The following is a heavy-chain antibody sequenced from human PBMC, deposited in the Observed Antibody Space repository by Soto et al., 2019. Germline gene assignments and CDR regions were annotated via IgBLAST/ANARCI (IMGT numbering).Heavy chain of an antibody. D-gene: IGHD3-3*01. V-gene: IGHV3-21*01. Sequence: GGSLRLSCSSSVFPFSSYSMNWVRQAPGKGLEWVSSISSSSSYIYYADSVKGRFTISRANAKNSLYLQMNSLRDEDTAVYECARVLWLRDFWSGSSPCTRGDPWGQGTRVTVSS. CDR1: VFPFSSYS. J-gene: IGHJ5*02. CDR3: ARVLWLRDFWSGSSPCTRGDP. CDR2: ISSSSSYI.